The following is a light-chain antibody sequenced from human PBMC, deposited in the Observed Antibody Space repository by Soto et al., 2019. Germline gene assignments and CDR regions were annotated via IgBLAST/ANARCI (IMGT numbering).Light chain of an antibody. Sequence: NFMLTQPHSVSESPGKTVTISCTRSSGFISSHYVQWYQQRPGSSPTTLIYEDNQRPSGVPGRFSGSIDSSSNSASLTISGLKTEDEADYYCQSYDSSNWVFGGGTKLTVL. CDR2: EDN. V-gene: IGLV6-57*01. J-gene: IGLJ3*02. CDR3: QSYDSSNWV. CDR1: SGFISSHY.